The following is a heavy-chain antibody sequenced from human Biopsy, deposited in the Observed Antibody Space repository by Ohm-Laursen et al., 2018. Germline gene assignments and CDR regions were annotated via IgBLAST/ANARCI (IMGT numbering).Heavy chain of an antibody. CDR1: GSTFTGQY. D-gene: IGHD2-15*01. Sequence: SVTLSCTASGSTFTGQYLHWVRQLPGRGLEWMGWINPHSGTTKLAQDFQGRVTMTRNTSITSAYMELRKLRSDDTAVYYWAKGQDLRGGAEYFQHWGQGALVTVSS. CDR3: AKGQDLRGGAEYFQH. CDR2: INPHSGTT. V-gene: IGHV1-2*02. J-gene: IGHJ1*01.